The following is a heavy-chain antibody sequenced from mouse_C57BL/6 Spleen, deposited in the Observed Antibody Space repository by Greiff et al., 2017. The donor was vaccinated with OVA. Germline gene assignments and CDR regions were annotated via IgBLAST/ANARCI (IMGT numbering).Heavy chain of an antibody. CDR3: ARTIYYDYDWFAY. Sequence: VQLQQPGAELVMPGASVKLSCKASGYTFTSYWMHWVKQRPGQGLEWIGEIDPSDSYTNYNQKFKGKSTLTVDKSSSTAYMQLSSLTSEDSAVYYCARTIYYDYDWFAYWGQGTLVTVSA. CDR2: IDPSDSYT. D-gene: IGHD2-4*01. CDR1: GYTFTSYW. V-gene: IGHV1-69*01. J-gene: IGHJ3*01.